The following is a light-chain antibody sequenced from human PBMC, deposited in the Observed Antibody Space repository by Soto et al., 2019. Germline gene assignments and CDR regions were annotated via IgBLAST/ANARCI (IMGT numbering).Light chain of an antibody. Sequence: EFVLTQSPATLSLSPGDTATLSCRASQSVSSYSAWYQQKPGQAPRLLIYDTSNRATGIPARFSGSGSGTDFTLPISGLKPEDFAVYYCQQRYKWQYTFGLGTRLEIK. CDR3: QQRYKWQYT. CDR2: DTS. J-gene: IGKJ2*01. CDR1: QSVSSY. V-gene: IGKV3-11*01.